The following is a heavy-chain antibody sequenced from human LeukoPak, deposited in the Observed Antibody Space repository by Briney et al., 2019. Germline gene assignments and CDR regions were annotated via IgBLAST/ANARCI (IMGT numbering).Heavy chain of an antibody. D-gene: IGHD3-16*02. CDR2: ISGSGAST. CDR1: GFTFSSYA. CDR3: ARSPLRLGELSFDY. Sequence: GGSLRFSCAASGFTFSSYAISWVRQAPGKGLEWVSVISGSGASTYYADSVKGRFTISRDNSKNTLYLQMNSLRAEDTAVYYCARSPLRLGELSFDYWGQGTLVTVSS. V-gene: IGHV3-23*01. J-gene: IGHJ4*02.